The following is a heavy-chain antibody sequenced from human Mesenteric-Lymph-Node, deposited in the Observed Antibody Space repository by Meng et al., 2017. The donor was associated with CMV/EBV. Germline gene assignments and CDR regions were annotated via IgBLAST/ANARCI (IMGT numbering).Heavy chain of an antibody. CDR2: IRDDGSEK. CDR3: ASQGKYYYDSSNYHDAFDI. Sequence: ETLSLTCTVSGGSISSGGYYWSWIRQHPGKGLEWVAKIRDDGSEKYYVDSLKGRFTISRDNAKNSLYLQMNSLRAEDTAVYYCASQGKYYYDSSNYHDAFDIWGQGTMVTVSS. J-gene: IGHJ3*02. V-gene: IGHV3-7*01. D-gene: IGHD3-22*01. CDR1: GGSISSGGYY.